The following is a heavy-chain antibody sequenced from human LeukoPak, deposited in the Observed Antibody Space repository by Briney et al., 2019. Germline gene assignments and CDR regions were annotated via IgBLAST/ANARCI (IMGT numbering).Heavy chain of an antibody. CDR3: ATTGSGSYYDY. CDR1: GFTFSNYW. CDR2: IKEDGSDK. D-gene: IGHD1-26*01. Sequence: GGSLRLSCAASGFTFSNYWMTWVRQAPGKGLEWVAIIKEDGSDKYYVDSVKGRFTISRDNAKNSLYLQMSSLRAEDTAVYYCATTGSGSYYDYWGQGTLVTVSS. J-gene: IGHJ4*02. V-gene: IGHV3-7*01.